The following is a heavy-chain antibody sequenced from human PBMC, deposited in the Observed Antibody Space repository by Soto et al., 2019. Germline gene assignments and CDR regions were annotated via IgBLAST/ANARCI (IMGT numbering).Heavy chain of an antibody. V-gene: IGHV5-51*01. Sequence: GESLKISCKSSGYSFTSYWIGWVRQMPGQGLEWMGIIYPSDSDTRYSPSFQGQVTISADKSISTSYLQLSSLQASDTAMYYCARGGVAARTFDYWGQGTLVTVSS. D-gene: IGHD6-6*01. CDR2: IYPSDSDT. CDR1: GYSFTSYW. CDR3: ARGGVAARTFDY. J-gene: IGHJ4*02.